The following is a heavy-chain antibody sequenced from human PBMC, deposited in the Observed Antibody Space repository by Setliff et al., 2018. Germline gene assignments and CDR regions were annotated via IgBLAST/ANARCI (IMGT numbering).Heavy chain of an antibody. CDR3: ARDPGGSGSYSASIGDHGLCY. J-gene: IGHJ4*02. V-gene: IGHV1-69*10. D-gene: IGHD3-10*01. Sequence: SVKVSCKASGGTFSSYAISWVRQAPGQGLEWMGGLIPILGIANYAQKFQGRVTIIADKSTSTAYMELSSLRPEDTAGHYCARDPGGSGSYSASIGDHGLCYWGQGTLVTVSS. CDR2: LIPILGIA. CDR1: GGTFSSYA.